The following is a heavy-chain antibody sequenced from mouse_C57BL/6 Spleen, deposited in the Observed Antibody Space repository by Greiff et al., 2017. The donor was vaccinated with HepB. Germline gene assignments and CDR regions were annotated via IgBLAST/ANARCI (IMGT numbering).Heavy chain of an antibody. CDR2: INPSNGGT. CDR3: ARSHELGRRAMDY. V-gene: IGHV1-53*01. CDR1: GYTFTSYW. J-gene: IGHJ4*01. Sequence: VQLQQPGTELVKPGASVKLSCKASGYTFTSYWMHWVKQRPGQGLEWIGNINPSNGGTNYNEKFKSKATLTVDKSSSTAYMQLSSLTSEDSAVYYCARSHELGRRAMDYWGQGTSVTVSS. D-gene: IGHD4-1*01.